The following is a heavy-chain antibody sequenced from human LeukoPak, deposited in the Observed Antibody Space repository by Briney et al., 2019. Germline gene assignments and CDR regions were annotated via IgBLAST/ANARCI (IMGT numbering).Heavy chain of an antibody. CDR1: GFTVSSNY. CDR2: IYSGGST. Sequence: GGSLRLSCAASGFTVSSNYMSWVRQAPGKGLEWVSLIYSGGSTYYADSVKGRFTISRDNSKNTLYLQMNSLRAEDTAVYYCARDKGVRGVTAYYYGMDVWGQGTTVTVSS. D-gene: IGHD3-10*01. V-gene: IGHV3-53*01. CDR3: ARDKGVRGVTAYYYGMDV. J-gene: IGHJ6*02.